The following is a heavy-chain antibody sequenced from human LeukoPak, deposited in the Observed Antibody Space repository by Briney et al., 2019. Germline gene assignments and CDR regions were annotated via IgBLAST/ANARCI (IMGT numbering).Heavy chain of an antibody. Sequence: SETLSLTCTASGGSISSYYWSWIRQPPGKGLEWIGYIYYSGSTNYNPSLKSRVTISVDTSKNQFSLKLSSVTAADTAVYYCARGGYSGYGHAFDIWGQGTMVTVSS. CDR1: GGSISSYY. D-gene: IGHD5-12*01. J-gene: IGHJ3*02. V-gene: IGHV4-59*01. CDR2: IYYSGST. CDR3: ARGGYSGYGHAFDI.